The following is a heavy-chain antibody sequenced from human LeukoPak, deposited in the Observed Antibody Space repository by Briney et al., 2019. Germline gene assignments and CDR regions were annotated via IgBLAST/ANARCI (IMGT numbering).Heavy chain of an antibody. J-gene: IGHJ4*02. V-gene: IGHV1-2*02. D-gene: IGHD5-12*01. Sequence: ASVKVSCKASGYTFTGYYMHWVRQAPGQGLEWMGWINPNSGGTNYAQKFQGRVTMTRDTSISTAYMELSGLRSDDTAVYYCARAHVDIVATDYWGQGALVTASS. CDR1: GYTFTGYY. CDR2: INPNSGGT. CDR3: ARAHVDIVATDY.